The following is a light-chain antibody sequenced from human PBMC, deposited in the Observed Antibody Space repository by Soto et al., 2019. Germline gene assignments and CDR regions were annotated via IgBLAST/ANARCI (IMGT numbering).Light chain of an antibody. J-gene: IGKJ1*01. V-gene: IGKV1-27*01. CDR1: QDISNY. Sequence: DIQMTQSPSSLSASVGDRVTITCRASQDISNYLAWYQQKPGKVPNLLIYAASTLQSGVSSRFSASGSGTDFTLTISSLQPEDVASYYCQRYNSASTFGQGTKVEIK. CDR3: QRYNSAST. CDR2: AAS.